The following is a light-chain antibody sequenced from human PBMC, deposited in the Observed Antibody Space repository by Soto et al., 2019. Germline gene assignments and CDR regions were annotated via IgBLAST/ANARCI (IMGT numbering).Light chain of an antibody. CDR3: HQCYSSRT. J-gene: IGKJ1*01. CDR2: GAS. V-gene: IGKV3-20*01. Sequence: EIGLTQSPGTLSLSPGERASLSCRASQSLTSSYLAWYQQKPGQAPRLLIYGASSRATGIPDRFSGSGSGTDFTLTISRLEPEDFAVYYCHQCYSSRTFGQGTKVDIK. CDR1: QSLTSSY.